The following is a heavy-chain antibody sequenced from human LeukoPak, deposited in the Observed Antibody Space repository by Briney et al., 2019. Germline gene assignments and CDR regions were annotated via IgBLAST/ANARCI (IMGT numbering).Heavy chain of an antibody. V-gene: IGHV1-46*01. D-gene: IGHD1-14*01. CDR1: ANTFTDFY. CDR2: FNPAGGRT. J-gene: IGHJ2*01. CDR3: AGDQAAITTPLAWSFAL. Sequence: GATVKVSCKASANTFTDFYMHWVRQAPGQGLEWMGIFNPAGGRTSFAQKFQGRVTITRDTSTNTLYIELSSLRSEDTAVYYCAGDQAAITTPLAWSFALWGRGTLVTVSS.